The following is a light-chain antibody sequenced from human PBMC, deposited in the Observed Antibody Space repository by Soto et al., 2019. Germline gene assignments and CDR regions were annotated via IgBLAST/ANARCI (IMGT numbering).Light chain of an antibody. CDR1: QSISSW. V-gene: IGKV1-5*03. Sequence: DIQMTQSPSTLSASVGDRVTITCRASQSISSWLAWYQQKPGKAPKLLIYKASSLESGVPSRFSGSGTGTEFTLTISSLQPDDFATYYCQQYNSYPYTFGQGTKLEIK. CDR3: QQYNSYPYT. CDR2: KAS. J-gene: IGKJ2*01.